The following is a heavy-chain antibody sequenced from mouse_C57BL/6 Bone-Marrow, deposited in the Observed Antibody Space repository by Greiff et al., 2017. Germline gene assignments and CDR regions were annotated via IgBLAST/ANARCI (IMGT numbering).Heavy chain of an antibody. J-gene: IGHJ1*03. CDR3: AYGRSPYWYFDV. V-gene: IGHV1-53*01. D-gene: IGHD1-1*01. CDR1: GYTFTSYW. Sequence: QVQLQQSGTELVKPGASVKLSCKASGYTFTSYWMHWVKQRPGQGLEWIGNINPSNGGTNYNEKFKSKATLTVDKSSSTAYMQLSSLTSEDSAVYYCAYGRSPYWYFDVWGTGTTVTVSS. CDR2: INPSNGGT.